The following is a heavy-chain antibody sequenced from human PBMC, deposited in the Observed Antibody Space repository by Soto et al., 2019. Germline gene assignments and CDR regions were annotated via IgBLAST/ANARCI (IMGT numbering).Heavy chain of an antibody. CDR1: GYTFTSYG. V-gene: IGHV1-18*01. CDR2: ISAYNGNT. CDR3: ARESYSSSRKQGNWFDP. J-gene: IGHJ5*02. Sequence: ASVKVSCKASGYTFTSYGISWVRQAPGQGLEWMGWISAYNGNTNYAQKLQGRVTMTTDTSTSTAYMELRSLRSDDTAVYYCARESYSSSRKQGNWFDPWGQGTLVTVSS. D-gene: IGHD6-6*01.